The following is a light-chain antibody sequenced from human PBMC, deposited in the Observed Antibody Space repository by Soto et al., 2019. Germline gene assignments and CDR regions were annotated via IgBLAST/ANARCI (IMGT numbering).Light chain of an antibody. CDR2: DVS. Sequence: QSALTQPRSVSGSPGQSVTISCTGTSSDVGGYKYVSWYQQHPGKAPKLMIYDVSERPSGVPDRFSGSKSGNTASLTISGLQAEDEADSYCCSYAGSFTVYVFGIGTKVTV. CDR3: CSYAGSFTVYV. CDR1: SSDVGGYKY. J-gene: IGLJ1*01. V-gene: IGLV2-11*01.